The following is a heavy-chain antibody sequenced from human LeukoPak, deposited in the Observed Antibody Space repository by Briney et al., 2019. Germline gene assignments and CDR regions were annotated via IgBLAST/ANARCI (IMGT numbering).Heavy chain of an antibody. Sequence: NTSETLSLTCAVYGGSFSGYYWSWIRQPPGKGLEWIGEINHSGSTNYNPSLKSRVTTSIDTSKNQFSLKVTSVTAADTAVYYCARDPPAIRNYQKIHHGMDVWGQGTTVTVSS. CDR3: ARDPPAIRNYQKIHHGMDV. V-gene: IGHV4-34*01. J-gene: IGHJ6*02. CDR1: GGSFSGYY. D-gene: IGHD4-11*01. CDR2: INHSGST.